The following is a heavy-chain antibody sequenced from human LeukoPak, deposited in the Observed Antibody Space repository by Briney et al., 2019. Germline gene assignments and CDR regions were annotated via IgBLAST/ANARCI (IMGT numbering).Heavy chain of an antibody. J-gene: IGHJ3*02. V-gene: IGHV4-30-2*01. CDR3: ARSTITFGGAAFGI. CDR1: GGSINSGVHS. Sequence: SQTLSLTCAVSGGSINSGVHSWSWVRQPPGKGLEWIGYIYHSGSTYYNPSLNSRVTISVDRFKNKFSLKLSSVTAADTAVYYCARSTITFGGAAFGIWGQGTMVTVSS. D-gene: IGHD3-16*01. CDR2: IYHSGST.